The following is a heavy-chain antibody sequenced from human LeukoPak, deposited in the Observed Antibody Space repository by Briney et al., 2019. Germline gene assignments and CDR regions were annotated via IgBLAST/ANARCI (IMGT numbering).Heavy chain of an antibody. CDR1: GYTFTSYD. CDR3: ARVPSNYYDSSGYYFCWFGP. Sequence: ASVRVSCKASGYTFTSYDINWVRQATGQGLEWMGWMNPNSGNTGYAQKFQGRVTMTRKTSISTAYMELSSLRSEDTAVYYCARVPSNYYDSSGYYFCWFGPWGQETLVTVSS. V-gene: IGHV1-8*01. J-gene: IGHJ5*01. CDR2: MNPNSGNT. D-gene: IGHD3-22*01.